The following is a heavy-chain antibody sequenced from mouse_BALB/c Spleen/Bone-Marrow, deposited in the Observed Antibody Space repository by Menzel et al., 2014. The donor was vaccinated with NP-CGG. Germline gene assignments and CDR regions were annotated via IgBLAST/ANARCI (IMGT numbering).Heavy chain of an antibody. V-gene: IGHV1S81*02. D-gene: IGHD1-1*01. Sequence: QVHLQQPGAELVKPGASVKLSCKASGYTFTSYYMYWVKQRPGQGLEWIGEINPSNGGTNFNEKFKSKATLTVDKSSSTAYMQLSSLTSEDSAVYYCTREGYSPFAYWGQGTLVTVSA. CDR3: TREGYSPFAY. J-gene: IGHJ3*01. CDR1: GYTFTSYY. CDR2: INPSNGGT.